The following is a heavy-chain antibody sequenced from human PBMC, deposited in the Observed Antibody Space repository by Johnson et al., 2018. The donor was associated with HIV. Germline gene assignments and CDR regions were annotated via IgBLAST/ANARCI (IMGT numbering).Heavy chain of an antibody. J-gene: IGHJ3*02. CDR2: TSYDGGNK. Sequence: QVQLVESGGGVVQPGRSLRLSCAASGFTFSTYGMHWVRQAPGKGLEWVAVTSYDGGNKYYADSVKGRLTISRDNSKNTVYLQMNSLRAEDTAVYYCASRYGDYGLGAFDIWGQGTMVTVSS. D-gene: IGHD4-17*01. CDR1: GFTFSTYG. CDR3: ASRYGDYGLGAFDI. V-gene: IGHV3-30*03.